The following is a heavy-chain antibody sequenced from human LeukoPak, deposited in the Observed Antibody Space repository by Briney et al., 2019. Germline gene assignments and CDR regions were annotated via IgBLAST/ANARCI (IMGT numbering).Heavy chain of an antibody. Sequence: SETLSLTCTVSGYSISSGYYWGWFRQTPGRGLEWIASISHSGSPYYNPSLKSRVTISEDLSRNVFSLTLNSVTAADAAVYYCAREGRENIAVGVDWGQGALVTVSS. CDR1: GYSISSGYY. CDR2: ISHSGSP. J-gene: IGHJ4*02. D-gene: IGHD2/OR15-2a*01. V-gene: IGHV4-38-2*02. CDR3: AREGRENIAVGVD.